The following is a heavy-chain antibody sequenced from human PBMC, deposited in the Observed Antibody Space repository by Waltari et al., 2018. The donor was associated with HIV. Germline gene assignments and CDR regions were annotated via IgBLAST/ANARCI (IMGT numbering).Heavy chain of an antibody. CDR2: INHSGIT. V-gene: IGHV4-34*01. Sequence: VQVHQWGAGLLKPSETPSLTCAVYGGSLSGYHWNWIRQPPGKGLEWIGEINHSGITNYNPSLKSRVTISIDTSKNQFSLKLTSVTAADTAVYYCAISEAVAALIDYWGQGTLVTVSS. CDR3: AISEAVAALIDY. J-gene: IGHJ4*02. D-gene: IGHD6-13*01. CDR1: GGSLSGYH.